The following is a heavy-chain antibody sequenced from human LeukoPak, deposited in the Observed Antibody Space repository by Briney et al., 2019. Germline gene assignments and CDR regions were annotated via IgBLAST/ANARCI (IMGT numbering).Heavy chain of an antibody. D-gene: IGHD6-19*01. Sequence: GGSLRLSCAASGFTVSGYYISWVRQAPGKGLEWVSVIYNNDKTYHADSVKGRFTISRDNSKNTLFLQMNSLRVEDTAVYYCASEEPRSGWYFYGMDVWGQGTTVTVSS. J-gene: IGHJ6*02. CDR1: GFTVSGYY. CDR3: ASEEPRSGWYFYGMDV. V-gene: IGHV3-66*01. CDR2: IYNNDKT.